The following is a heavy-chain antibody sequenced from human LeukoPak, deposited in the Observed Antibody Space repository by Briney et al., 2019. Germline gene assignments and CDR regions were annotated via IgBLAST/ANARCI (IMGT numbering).Heavy chain of an antibody. CDR1: GFTFSSYW. Sequence: GGSLRLSCAASGFTFSSYWMHWVRQAPGKGLVWVSRINSDGSSTSYADSVKGRFTISRDNSKNMLYLQMNSLRAEDTAIYYCAKVRGSSWGPFDYWGQGTLVTVSS. CDR3: AKVRGSSWGPFDY. J-gene: IGHJ4*02. V-gene: IGHV3-74*01. CDR2: INSDGSST. D-gene: IGHD6-13*01.